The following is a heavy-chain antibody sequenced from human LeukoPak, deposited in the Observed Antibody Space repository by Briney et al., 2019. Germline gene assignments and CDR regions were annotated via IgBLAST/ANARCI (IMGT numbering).Heavy chain of an antibody. CDR3: ARGVVVPAAIDY. J-gene: IGHJ4*02. CDR1: GYSISSGYY. V-gene: IGHV4-38-2*01. CDR2: IYHSGST. Sequence: KPSETLSLTRAVSGYSISSGYYWGWIRQPPGKGLEWIGSIYHSGSTYYNPSLKSRVTISVDTSKNQFSLKLSSVTAADTAVYYCARGVVVPAAIDYWGQGTLVTVSS. D-gene: IGHD2-2*01.